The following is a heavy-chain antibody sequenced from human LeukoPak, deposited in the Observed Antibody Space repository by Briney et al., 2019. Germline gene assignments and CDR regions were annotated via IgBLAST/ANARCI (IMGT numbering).Heavy chain of an antibody. CDR1: GYTFTTYH. CDR3: ARTTSLTASGYDC. CDR2: MNPYNGDR. V-gene: IGHV1-8*03. J-gene: IGHJ4*02. Sequence: ASVKVSCKTSGYTFTTYHINWVRQATGQGLEWLGWMNPYNGDRGYAQKFQGRPSITSDTSISTAYMELSSLKSDDTAVYFCARTTSLTASGYDCWGQGTLVTVSS. D-gene: IGHD4-17*01.